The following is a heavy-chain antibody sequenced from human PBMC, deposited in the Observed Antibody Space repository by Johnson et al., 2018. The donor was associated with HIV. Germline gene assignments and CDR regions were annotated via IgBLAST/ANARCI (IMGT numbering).Heavy chain of an antibody. CDR1: GLTFTNAW. D-gene: IGHD3-16*01. J-gene: IGHJ3*02. CDR2: IGASGGRT. CDR3: AKPRYYDNAFEM. V-gene: IGHV3-23*04. Sequence: VQLVESGGGLVQPGGSLRLSCAASGLTFTNAWMNWVRQGPGKGLEWVSAIGASGGRTFYADSVRGRFTISRDNSKTTLYLQMNSLRAEDTAVYYCAKPRYYDNAFEMWGQGTMVTVSS.